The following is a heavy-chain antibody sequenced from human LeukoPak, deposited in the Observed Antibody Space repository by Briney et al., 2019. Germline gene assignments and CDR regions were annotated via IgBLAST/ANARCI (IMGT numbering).Heavy chain of an antibody. J-gene: IGHJ4*02. D-gene: IGHD1-20*01. V-gene: IGHV3-30*02. CDR3: AKMEYNWHFFDY. CDR2: IRHDGRDK. CDR1: GFSFSMYS. Sequence: GGSLRLSCAASGFSFSMYSMAWVRQAPGKGLEWVAFIRHDGRDKFYADSVKGRFTISRDNSRKTVYVQMNSLRAEDTAVYYCAKMEYNWHFFDYWGQGTPVTVSS.